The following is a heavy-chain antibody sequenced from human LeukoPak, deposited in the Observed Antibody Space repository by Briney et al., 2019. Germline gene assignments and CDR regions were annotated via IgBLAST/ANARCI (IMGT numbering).Heavy chain of an antibody. CDR2: IWYDGSNK. Sequence: GGSLRLSCAASGFTFRSYGMHWVRQAPGKGLEWVAVIWYDGSNKYYADSVKGRFTVSRDNSKNTLYLQMNSLRAEDTAVYYCATAVASSSGWYADYWGQGTLVTVTS. D-gene: IGHD6-19*01. CDR3: ATAVASSSGWYADY. CDR1: GFTFRSYG. J-gene: IGHJ4*02. V-gene: IGHV3-33*01.